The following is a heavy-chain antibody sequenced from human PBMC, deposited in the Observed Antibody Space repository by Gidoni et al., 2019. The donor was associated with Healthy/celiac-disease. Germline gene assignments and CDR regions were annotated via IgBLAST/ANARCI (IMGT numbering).Heavy chain of an antibody. CDR1: GFTFSSYW. D-gene: IGHD5-18*01. CDR2: IKQDGSEK. CDR3: AKDTAMVNFAYDI. J-gene: IGHJ3*02. V-gene: IGHV3-7*03. Sequence: EVQLVESGGGWFQPGGSLRLSFAASGFTFSSYWMSWIRQAPGRGLEWVANIKQDGSEKYYVDSVKGRFTISRDNAKNSLYLQMNSMRAEDTAVYYCAKDTAMVNFAYDIWGQGTMVTVSS.